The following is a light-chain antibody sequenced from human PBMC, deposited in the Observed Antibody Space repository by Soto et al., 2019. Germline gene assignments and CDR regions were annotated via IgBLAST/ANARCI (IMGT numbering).Light chain of an antibody. Sequence: QSVLTQPPSASGSPGQSVTISCTGTSSDVGGYNYVPWYQQPPGKAPKLMIYEVSKRPSGVPDRFSGSRSGNTASLTVSGLQAEDEADYYCSSYAGSNNLVFGGGTQLTVL. J-gene: IGLJ2*01. CDR2: EVS. V-gene: IGLV2-8*01. CDR3: SSYAGSNNLV. CDR1: SSDVGGYNY.